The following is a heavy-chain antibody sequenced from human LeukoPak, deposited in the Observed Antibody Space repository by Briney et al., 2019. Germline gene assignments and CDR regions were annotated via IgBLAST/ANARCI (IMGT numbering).Heavy chain of an antibody. CDR2: ISYDGGYA. CDR1: GFNFRTYA. J-gene: IGHJ4*02. CDR3: ATESSLSN. Sequence: GGSLRLSCVASGFNFRTYAMVWVRQAPGKGLEWVGDISYDGGYASYAAAVRDRFTISRDNSKNTLFLQINSLRPEDAAVYYCATESSLSNWGKGTLVTVSS. V-gene: IGHV3-30*04.